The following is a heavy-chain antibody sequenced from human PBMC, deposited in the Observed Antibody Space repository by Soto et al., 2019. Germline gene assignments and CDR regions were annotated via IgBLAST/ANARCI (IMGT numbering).Heavy chain of an antibody. CDR3: AKSTIFGVVIQYYYYYYGMDV. J-gene: IGHJ6*02. V-gene: IGHV3-23*01. Sequence: GGSLRLSCAASGFTFSSYAMSWVRQAPGKGLEWVSAISGSGGSTYYADSVKGRFTISRDNSKNTLYLQMNSLRAEDTAVYYCAKSTIFGVVIQYYYYYYGMDVWGQGTTVTVSS. CDR2: ISGSGGST. D-gene: IGHD3-3*01. CDR1: GFTFSSYA.